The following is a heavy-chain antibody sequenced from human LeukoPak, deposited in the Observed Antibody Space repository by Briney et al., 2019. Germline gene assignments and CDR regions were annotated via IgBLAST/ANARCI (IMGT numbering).Heavy chain of an antibody. J-gene: IGHJ6*02. D-gene: IGHD5-18*01. CDR2: INPSGGTT. Sequence: ASVKVSCKASGYIFTGYCMHWVRQAPGQGLEWMGIINPSGGTTSYAQKFQGRVTMTRDTSTSTVYMELTSLRSEDTAVYYCARWIIERGYSYGGDYYYGMDVWGQGTTVTVSS. CDR1: GYIFTGYC. V-gene: IGHV1-46*01. CDR3: ARWIIERGYSYGGDYYYGMDV.